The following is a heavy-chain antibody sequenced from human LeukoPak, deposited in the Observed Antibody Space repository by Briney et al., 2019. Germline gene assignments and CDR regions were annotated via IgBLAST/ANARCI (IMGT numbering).Heavy chain of an antibody. CDR3: TRESSGYESD. V-gene: IGHV3-74*01. D-gene: IGHD5-12*01. CDR2: VSSDGSST. Sequence: PGGSLRLSCAASGFTFRSYWMHWVRQAPGKGLIWVSRVSSDGSSTSYADSVKGRFTISRDNAKNTLYLQMNSLRAEGTAVYYCTRESSGYESDWGQGTLVTVSS. J-gene: IGHJ4*02. CDR1: GFTFRSYW.